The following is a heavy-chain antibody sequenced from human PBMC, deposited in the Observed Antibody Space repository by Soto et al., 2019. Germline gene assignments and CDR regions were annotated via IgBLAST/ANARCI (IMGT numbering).Heavy chain of an antibody. CDR2: ISRSGNVV. Sequence: GGSLRLSCAASGPTFRDFYMNWIRQAPGKGLEWVSYISRSGNVVFYADSLRGRFTISRDNAKNSVYLQMNSLRVEDTAIYYCARWEYDAFDIWGQRTLVTVSS. J-gene: IGHJ3*02. D-gene: IGHD1-26*01. CDR3: ARWEYDAFDI. V-gene: IGHV3-11*01. CDR1: GPTFRDFY.